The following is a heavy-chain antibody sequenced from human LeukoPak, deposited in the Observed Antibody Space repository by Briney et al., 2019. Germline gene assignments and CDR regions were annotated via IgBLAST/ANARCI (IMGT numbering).Heavy chain of an antibody. CDR2: ISGSDGST. J-gene: IGHJ4*02. D-gene: IGHD6-19*01. CDR1: GFTFGSYA. Sequence: GGSLRLSCAASGFTFGSYAMYWVRQAPGKGLEWVSGISGSDGSTFYADSVRGRFTISRDNSENTVYLQMNSLRADDTAVYYCAKTTAGYSSGRYPGWPVDYWGQGTLVTVSS. CDR3: AKTTAGYSSGRYPGWPVDY. V-gene: IGHV3-23*01.